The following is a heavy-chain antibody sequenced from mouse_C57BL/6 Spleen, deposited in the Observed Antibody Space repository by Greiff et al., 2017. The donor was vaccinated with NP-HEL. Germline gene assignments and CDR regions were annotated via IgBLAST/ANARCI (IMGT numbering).Heavy chain of an antibody. CDR1: GFSLTSYA. D-gene: IGHD2-3*01. J-gene: IGHJ2*01. Sequence: VKVVESGPGLVAPSQSLSITCTVSGFSLTSYAISWVRQPPGKGLEWLGVIWTGGGTNYNSALKSRLSISKDNSKSQVFLKMNSLQTDDTARYYCARNGIYDGYPHFDYWGQGTTLTVSS. CDR3: ARNGIYDGYPHFDY. CDR2: IWTGGGT. V-gene: IGHV2-9-1*01.